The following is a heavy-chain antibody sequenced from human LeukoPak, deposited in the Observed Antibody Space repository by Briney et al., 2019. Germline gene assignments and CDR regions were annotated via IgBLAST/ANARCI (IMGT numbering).Heavy chain of an antibody. Sequence: GGSLRLSCEASGFTFSSYWMNWVRQAPGKGLEWVASIKQDGSEQYYVDSVKGRFTISRDNAKNLLYLQMNSLRAEDTAVYYCARPFSHSSGWYYDYWGQGTLVTVSS. D-gene: IGHD6-19*01. CDR2: IKQDGSEQ. CDR1: GFTFSSYW. J-gene: IGHJ4*02. CDR3: ARPFSHSSGWYYDY. V-gene: IGHV3-7*01.